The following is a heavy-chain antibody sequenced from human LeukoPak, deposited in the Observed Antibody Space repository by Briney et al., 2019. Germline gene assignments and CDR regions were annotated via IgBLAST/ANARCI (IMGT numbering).Heavy chain of an antibody. CDR3: ARSSGYMSY. J-gene: IGHJ4*02. V-gene: IGHV4-38-2*02. CDR1: HYSINSNYY. D-gene: IGHD3-22*01. Sequence: SETLSLTCTVSHYSINSNYYWGWIRQPPGKGLEWIGSIYHSGSTYYNPSLKSRVTISVDTSKNQFSLKLTSVTAADTAVYYCARSSGYMSYWGQGTLVTVSS. CDR2: IYHSGST.